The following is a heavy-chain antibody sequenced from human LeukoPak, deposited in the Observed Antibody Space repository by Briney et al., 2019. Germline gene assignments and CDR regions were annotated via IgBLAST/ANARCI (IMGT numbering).Heavy chain of an antibody. CDR1: GGSFSGYY. V-gene: IGHV4-34*01. J-gene: IGHJ3*02. CDR2: INHSGST. Sequence: ASETLSLTCAVYGGSFSGYYWSWIRQPPGKGLEWIGEINHSGSTNYNPSLKSRVTISVGTSKNQFSLKLSSVTAADTAVYYCAREWGTLDAFDIWGQGTVVTVSS. CDR3: AREWGTLDAFDI. D-gene: IGHD3-16*01.